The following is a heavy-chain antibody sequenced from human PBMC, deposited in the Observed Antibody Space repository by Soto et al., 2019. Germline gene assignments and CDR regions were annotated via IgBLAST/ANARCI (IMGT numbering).Heavy chain of an antibody. CDR3: AKGWARDDSSGYSPPFDY. D-gene: IGHD3-22*01. Sequence: GGSLRLSCAASGFTFSSYAMSWVRQAPGKGLEWVSAISGSGGSTYYADSVKGRFTISRDNSKNTLYLQMNSLRAEDTAVYYCAKGWARDDSSGYSPPFDYWGQGTLVTVSS. J-gene: IGHJ4*02. V-gene: IGHV3-23*01. CDR2: ISGSGGST. CDR1: GFTFSSYA.